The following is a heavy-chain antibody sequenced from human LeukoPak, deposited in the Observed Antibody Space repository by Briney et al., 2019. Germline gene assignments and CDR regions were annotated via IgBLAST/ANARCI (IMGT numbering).Heavy chain of an antibody. Sequence: GGSLRRSCAASGFTFSSNNMHWVRQGPGKGLVWVSRINSDGSSTNYADSVKGRFTISRDNAKNTLYLQMNSLRAEDTAVYYCASFLSGGWGQGTLVTVSS. CDR2: INSDGSST. V-gene: IGHV3-74*01. J-gene: IGHJ4*02. D-gene: IGHD2/OR15-2a*01. CDR3: ASFLSGG. CDR1: GFTFSSNN.